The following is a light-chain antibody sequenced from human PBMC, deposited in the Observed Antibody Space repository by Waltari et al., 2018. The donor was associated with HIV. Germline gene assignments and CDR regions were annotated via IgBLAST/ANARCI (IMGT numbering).Light chain of an antibody. CDR3: AAWDDSLNGPWV. J-gene: IGLJ3*02. Sequence: QSVLTQPPSASGTPGQRVTLSCSGSSSNIGSNTVTWYQQLPGTAPKLLIYSNNQRPSGVPDRFSGSKSGTSASLAISGLQSEDEADYYCAAWDDSLNGPWVFGGGTKLTVL. CDR1: SSNIGSNT. CDR2: SNN. V-gene: IGLV1-44*01.